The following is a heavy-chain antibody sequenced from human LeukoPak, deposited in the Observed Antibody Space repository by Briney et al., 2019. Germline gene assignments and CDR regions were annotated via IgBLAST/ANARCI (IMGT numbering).Heavy chain of an antibody. Sequence: ASVKVSCKASGYTFTDYYMHWVRQAPGQGLEWMGWINPNSGGTNYAQKFQGRVTMTRDTSISTAYMELSRLRSDDTAVYYCARGVVVAATSFLVWFDPWGQGTLVTVSS. CDR3: ARGVVVAATSFLVWFDP. J-gene: IGHJ5*02. V-gene: IGHV1-2*02. D-gene: IGHD2-15*01. CDR2: INPNSGGT. CDR1: GYTFTDYY.